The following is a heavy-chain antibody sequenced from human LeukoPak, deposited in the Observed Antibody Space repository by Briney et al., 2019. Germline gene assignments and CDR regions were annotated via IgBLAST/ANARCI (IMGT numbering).Heavy chain of an antibody. CDR3: AREGGGYYYYMDV. D-gene: IGHD1-26*01. J-gene: IGHJ6*03. V-gene: IGHV1-2*02. Sequence: ASVKVSCKASGYTFTGYYMHWVRQAPGQGLEWMGWINPNSGGTNYAQKFQGRVTITRDTSISTAYMELSRLRSDDTAVYYCAREGGGYYYYMDVWGKETTVTVSS. CDR2: INPNSGGT. CDR1: GYTFTGYY.